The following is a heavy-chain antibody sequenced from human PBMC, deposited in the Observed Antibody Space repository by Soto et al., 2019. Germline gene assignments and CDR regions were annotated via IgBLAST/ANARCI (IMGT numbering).Heavy chain of an antibody. CDR3: ARDSVYYYDSSGYYYGRDWFDP. CDR2: IYTSGST. CDR1: GGSISSYY. D-gene: IGHD3-22*01. J-gene: IGHJ5*02. Sequence: SETLSLTCTVSGGSISSYYWSWIRQPAGKGLEWIGRIYTSGSTNYNPSLKSRVTMPVDTSKNQFSLKLSSVTAADTAVYYCARDSVYYYDSSGYYYGRDWFDPWGQGTLVTVSS. V-gene: IGHV4-4*07.